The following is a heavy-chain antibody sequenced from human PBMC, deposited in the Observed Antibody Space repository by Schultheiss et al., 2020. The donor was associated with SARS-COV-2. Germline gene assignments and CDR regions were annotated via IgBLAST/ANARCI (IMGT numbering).Heavy chain of an antibody. J-gene: IGHJ4*02. D-gene: IGHD3-3*01. Sequence: GGSLRLSCAASGLTFSSYAMSWVRQAPGKGLEWVSAISGSGGSTYYADSVKGRFTISRDNAKNSLYLQMNSLRAEDTAVYYCARDTIFGVVIQSFDYWGQGTLVTVSS. CDR2: ISGSGGST. CDR3: ARDTIFGVVIQSFDY. CDR1: GLTFSSYA. V-gene: IGHV3-23*01.